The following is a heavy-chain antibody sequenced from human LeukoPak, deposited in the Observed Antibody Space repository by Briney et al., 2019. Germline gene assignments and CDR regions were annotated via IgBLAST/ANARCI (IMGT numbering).Heavy chain of an antibody. Sequence: ASVKVSCKVSGYTLTELSMHWVRQAPGKGLEWVGGFDPEDGETIYAQKFQGRVTMTRNTSISTAFMELSSLRSEDTAVYYCARPGKYCSSTSCSPNDAFDIWGQGTVVTVSS. V-gene: IGHV1-24*01. D-gene: IGHD2-2*01. CDR3: ARPGKYCSSTSCSPNDAFDI. CDR1: GYTLTELS. J-gene: IGHJ3*02. CDR2: FDPEDGET.